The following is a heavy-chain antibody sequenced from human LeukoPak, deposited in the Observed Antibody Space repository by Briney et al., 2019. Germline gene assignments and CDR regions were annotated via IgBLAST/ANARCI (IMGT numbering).Heavy chain of an antibody. V-gene: IGHV4-59*08. J-gene: IGHJ4*02. CDR1: GGSISSYY. D-gene: IGHD2-2*01. Sequence: SETLSLTCTVSGGSISSYYWSWIRQPPGKGLEWIGYIYYSGSTNYNPSLKSRVTMSVDTSKNQFSLKLSSVTAADTAVYYCARLTLVGYYFDYWGQGTLVTVSS. CDR2: IYYSGST. CDR3: ARLTLVGYYFDY.